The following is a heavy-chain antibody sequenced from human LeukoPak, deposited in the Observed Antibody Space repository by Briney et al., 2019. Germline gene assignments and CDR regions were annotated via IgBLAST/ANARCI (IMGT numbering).Heavy chain of an antibody. D-gene: IGHD3-10*01. J-gene: IGHJ3*02. CDR1: GGSISNYY. CDR2: IFYSGST. V-gene: IGHV4-59*12. CDR3: AKSNGYGLVDI. Sequence: PSETLSPACTVSGGSISNYYWGWIRQPPRKGLEWIGYIFYSGSTYYSPSLKSQVTISLDTSRNQFSLKLTSVTAADTAVYYCAKSNGYGLVDIWGQGTMVTVSS.